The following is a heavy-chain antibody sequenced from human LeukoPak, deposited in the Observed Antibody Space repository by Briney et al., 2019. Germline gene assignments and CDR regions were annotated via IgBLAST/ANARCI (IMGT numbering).Heavy chain of an antibody. V-gene: IGHV4-39*01. D-gene: IGHD3/OR15-3a*01. CDR1: GGSISSSSYY. CDR3: ARASRFGLVIIVDYFDY. Sequence: SETLSLTCTVSGGSISSSSYYWGWIRQPPGKGLEWIGSIYYSGSTYYNPSLKSRVTISVDTSKNQFSLKLSSVTAADTAVYYCARASRFGLVIIVDYFDYWGQGTLVTVSS. J-gene: IGHJ4*02. CDR2: IYYSGST.